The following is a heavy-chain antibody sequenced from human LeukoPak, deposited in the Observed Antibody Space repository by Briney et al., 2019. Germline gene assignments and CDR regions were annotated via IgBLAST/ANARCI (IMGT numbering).Heavy chain of an antibody. CDR2: IYYSGST. CDR3: ARDAYSGYVGSHAFDI. Sequence: SETLSLTCTVSGGSISSYYWSWIRQPPGKGLEWIGYIYYSGSTYYNPSLKSRVTISVDTSKNQFSLKLSSVTAADTAVYYCARDAYSGYVGSHAFDIWGQGTMVTVSS. D-gene: IGHD5-12*01. CDR1: GGSISSYY. J-gene: IGHJ3*02. V-gene: IGHV4-59*12.